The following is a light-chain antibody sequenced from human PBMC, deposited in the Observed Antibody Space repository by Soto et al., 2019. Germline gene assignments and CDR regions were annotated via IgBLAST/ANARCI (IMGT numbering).Light chain of an antibody. CDR2: DVS. Sequence: QSALTQPRSVSGSPGQSVTVSCIGTSSDVGDYNSVSWYQQHPGKAPKLMIYDVSKRPSGVPDRFSGSRSGASASLAISGLRSEDEADYHCAAWDDSLNGPVFGGGTKVTVL. J-gene: IGLJ3*02. V-gene: IGLV2-11*01. CDR1: SSDVGDYNS. CDR3: AAWDDSLNGPV.